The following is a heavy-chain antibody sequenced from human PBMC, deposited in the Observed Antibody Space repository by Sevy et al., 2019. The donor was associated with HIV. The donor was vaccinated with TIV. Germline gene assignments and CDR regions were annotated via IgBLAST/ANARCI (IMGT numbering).Heavy chain of an antibody. J-gene: IGHJ6*02. V-gene: IGHV3-30*02. CDR3: ARDHRTGYRKGDFHAMGF. CDR1: GFTFSPYA. D-gene: IGHD5-12*01. CDR2: IRNDGSEK. Sequence: GGALRLSCAASGFTFSPYAMNWVRQRPGKGLEWVAFIRNDGSEKYYSDSVKGRFTISRDNSKTTLYIQMDSLRPDETAVYYCARDHRTGYRKGDFHAMGFWGQGTTVTVSS.